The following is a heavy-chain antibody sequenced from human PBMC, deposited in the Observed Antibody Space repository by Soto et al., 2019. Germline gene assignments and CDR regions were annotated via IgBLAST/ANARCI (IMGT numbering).Heavy chain of an antibody. CDR1: GGSISSGGYY. CDR3: ARGMQHPRSRSANGVFDP. CDR2: INHSGSI. Sequence: SETLSLTCTVSGGSISSGGYYWIWIRQHPGNCLEWIGYINHSGSINYNPSLKSRVTISVDTSKNQFSLKLSSVTAADTAVYYCARGMQHPRSRSANGVFDPWGQGTLVTVSS. J-gene: IGHJ5*02. V-gene: IGHV4-61*08. D-gene: IGHD3-10*01.